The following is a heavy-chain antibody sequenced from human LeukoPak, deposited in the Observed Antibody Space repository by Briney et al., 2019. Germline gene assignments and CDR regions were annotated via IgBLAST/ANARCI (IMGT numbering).Heavy chain of an antibody. CDR3: ARALAADGIRHFAL. Sequence: SETLSLTCAVPLDSISIHYLCSTRQPPGKGLEWIGYIYYSGSTNYNPSLKSRVTISVDTSKNQFSLKLSSVTAADTAVYYCARALAADGIRHFALWGRGNLVTVSS. J-gene: IGHJ2*01. D-gene: IGHD6-13*01. CDR1: LDSISIHY. CDR2: IYYSGST. V-gene: IGHV4-59*11.